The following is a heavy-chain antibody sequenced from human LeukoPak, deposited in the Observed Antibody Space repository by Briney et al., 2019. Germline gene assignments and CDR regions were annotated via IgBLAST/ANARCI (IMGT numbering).Heavy chain of an antibody. CDR2: IYHSGST. CDR3: ARVPLYDSSGYYNY. D-gene: IGHD3-22*01. CDR1: GYSISIGYY. Sequence: SETLSLTCTVSGYSISIGYYWGWLRPPPGKGLEWIGSIYHSGSTHYNPSLKSRVTISVDTSKTQFSLKLSSVTAADTAVYYCARVPLYDSSGYYNYWGQGTLVTVSS. J-gene: IGHJ4*02. V-gene: IGHV4-38-2*02.